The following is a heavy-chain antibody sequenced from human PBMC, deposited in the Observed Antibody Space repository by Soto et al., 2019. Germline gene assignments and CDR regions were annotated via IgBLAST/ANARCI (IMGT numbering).Heavy chain of an antibody. J-gene: IGHJ5*02. Sequence: QVQLVQSGAEVKKPGASWNVSCKASGYTFTSYGISWARQAPGQGLEWMGWISAYNGNTNYAQKLQGRVTMTTDASPITAYMGLRSLGSDDTAVYYDARDHLDALVRGQNWFDPWGHGTLVTVSS. CDR3: ARDHLDALVRGQNWFDP. D-gene: IGHD3-10*01. V-gene: IGHV1-18*01. CDR2: ISAYNGNT. CDR1: GYTFTSYG.